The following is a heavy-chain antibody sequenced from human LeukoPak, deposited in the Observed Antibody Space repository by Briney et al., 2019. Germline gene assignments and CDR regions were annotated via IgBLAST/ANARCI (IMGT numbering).Heavy chain of an antibody. CDR1: GFTFSNYW. CDR2: IKEDGSDK. D-gene: IGHD6-19*01. Sequence: GGSLRLSCAASGFTFSNYWMSWVRQAPGKGLEWVANIKEDGSDKYYVDSLNGRFTSSRDNAKNSLYLQMNSLRVEDTAVYYCARNSGWSVDSWGQGTLVTVSS. J-gene: IGHJ4*02. V-gene: IGHV3-7*01. CDR3: ARNSGWSVDS.